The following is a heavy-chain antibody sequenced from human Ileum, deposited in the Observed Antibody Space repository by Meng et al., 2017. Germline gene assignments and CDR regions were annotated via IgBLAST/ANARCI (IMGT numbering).Heavy chain of an antibody. Sequence: QQVQSGVDVKRPGPYVKVTCKASGYIFTRYGIGWVRQAPGQVLEWMGWISAYSGNTKYAQKLQGRVTMTTDTSTSTAYMELRNLRSDDTAVYYCARDTVGTTLGDYWGQGTLVTVSS. J-gene: IGHJ4*02. CDR2: ISAYSGNT. CDR1: GYIFTRYG. CDR3: ARDTVGTTLGDY. D-gene: IGHD4-23*01. V-gene: IGHV1-18*01.